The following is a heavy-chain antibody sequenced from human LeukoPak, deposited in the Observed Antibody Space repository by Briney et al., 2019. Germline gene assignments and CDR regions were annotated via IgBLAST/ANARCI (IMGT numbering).Heavy chain of an antibody. CDR1: GGSISGYY. D-gene: IGHD6-13*01. CDR2: IFYSGTT. J-gene: IGHJ4*02. Sequence: PSETLSLTCTVSGGSISGYYWGWIRQPPGKGLEYIGFIFYSGTTNYNPSLKSRVTISVDTSKNQFSLRLSSVTAADTAVYYCARVTGYVMEDYFDYWGQGTLVTVSS. CDR3: ARVTGYVMEDYFDY. V-gene: IGHV4-59*01.